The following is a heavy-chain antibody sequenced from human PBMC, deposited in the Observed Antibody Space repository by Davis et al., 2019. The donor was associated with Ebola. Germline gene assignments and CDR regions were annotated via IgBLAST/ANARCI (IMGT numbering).Heavy chain of an antibody. J-gene: IGHJ4*02. CDR1: GFSFDDYA. D-gene: IGHD5-18*01. Sequence: GESLKISCAASGFSFDDYAMHWVRQSPGKGLEWVSFISWDEDITLYADSVKGRFTISRDNAKNSLYLQMNSLRAEDTAVYYCARVDTAMVTVPFDYWGQGTLVTVSS. CDR2: ISWDEDIT. V-gene: IGHV3-43D*03. CDR3: ARVDTAMVTVPFDY.